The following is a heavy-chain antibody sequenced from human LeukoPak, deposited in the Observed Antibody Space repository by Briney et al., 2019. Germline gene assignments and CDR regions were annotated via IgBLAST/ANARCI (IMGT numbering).Heavy chain of an antibody. D-gene: IGHD1-26*01. J-gene: IGHJ4*02. V-gene: IGHV3-7*01. CDR3: ARDTVSGAALLDY. CDR1: GFTFSTYW. CDR2: IKQEGSEF. Sequence: GVSLRLSFAASGFTFSTYWMSWVRQVPGKGLEWVANIKQEGSEFYYVDALKGRFTSSRDNAKNSLYLQMNRLRAEDTAVYYCARDTVSGAALLDYWGQGTLVTVSS.